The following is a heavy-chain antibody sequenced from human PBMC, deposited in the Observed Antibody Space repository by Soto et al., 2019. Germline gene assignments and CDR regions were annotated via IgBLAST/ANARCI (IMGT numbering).Heavy chain of an antibody. D-gene: IGHD1-1*01. V-gene: IGHV3-73*01. CDR1: GFTFSGSA. J-gene: IGHJ4*02. CDR3: TSWNPDAENDY. Sequence: EVQLVESGGGLVQPGGSLKLSCAASGFTFSGSAMHWVRQASGKGLEWVGRIRSKANSYATAYAASVKGRFTISRDDSKNTAYLQMNSLKTEDTAVYCCTSWNPDAENDYWGQGTLVTVSS. CDR2: IRSKANSYAT.